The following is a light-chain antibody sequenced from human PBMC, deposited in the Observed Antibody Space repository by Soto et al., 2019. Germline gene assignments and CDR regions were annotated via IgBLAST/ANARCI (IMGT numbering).Light chain of an antibody. CDR2: GAS. J-gene: IGKJ5*01. V-gene: IGKV3-20*01. Sequence: EIVLTLSPGTLSLSPRERGILFCRASQTVTRNYLAWHQQTPGQTPRLLVYGASSRATGIPDRFSGSGSGTDFTLTISRLEPEDFAVYYCQQHGSSPITFGQGTRLEIK. CDR3: QQHGSSPIT. CDR1: QTVTRNY.